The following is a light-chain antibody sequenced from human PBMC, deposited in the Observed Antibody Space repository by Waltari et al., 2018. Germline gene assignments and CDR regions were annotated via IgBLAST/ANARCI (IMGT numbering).Light chain of an antibody. V-gene: IGKV1-5*01. Sequence: DIQMTQSPSSLSASVGDKVTITCKASQSISSWLAWYQQKPGKAPKPLIYKASSLESGVPSRFSGSGSGTDFTLTISSLQPEDFATYYGQQYNSAPTFGQGTKVEIK. J-gene: IGKJ1*01. CDR2: KAS. CDR1: QSISSW. CDR3: QQYNSAPT.